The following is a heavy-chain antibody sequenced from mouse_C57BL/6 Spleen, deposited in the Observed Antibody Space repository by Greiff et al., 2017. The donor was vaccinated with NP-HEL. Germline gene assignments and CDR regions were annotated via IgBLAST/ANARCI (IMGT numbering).Heavy chain of an antibody. D-gene: IGHD1-1*01. CDR3: ARGASYYYGSSFDY. CDR1: GYTFTSYW. Sequence: QVQLQQPGAELVKPGASVKLSCKASGYTFTSYWMQWVKQRPGQGLEWIGEIDPSDSYTNYNQKFKGKATLTVDTSSSTAYMQLSSLTSDDSAVYYCARGASYYYGSSFDYWGQGTTLTVSS. CDR2: IDPSDSYT. J-gene: IGHJ2*01. V-gene: IGHV1-50*01.